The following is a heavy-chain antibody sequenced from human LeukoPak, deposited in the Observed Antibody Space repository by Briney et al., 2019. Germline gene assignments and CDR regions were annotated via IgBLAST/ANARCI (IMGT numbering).Heavy chain of an antibody. CDR3: ARGRGWYFDL. J-gene: IGHJ2*01. V-gene: IGHV3-74*01. CDR2: INTDGNST. CDR1: GFTFSTYW. D-gene: IGHD3-10*01. Sequence: GGSLRLSCAASGFTFSTYWMHWVRQAPGKGLVWVSQINTDGNSTTYADSVKGRFTVSRDNAKNTLYLQMNSLRAEDTAVYYCARGRGWYFDLWGRGTLVTVSS.